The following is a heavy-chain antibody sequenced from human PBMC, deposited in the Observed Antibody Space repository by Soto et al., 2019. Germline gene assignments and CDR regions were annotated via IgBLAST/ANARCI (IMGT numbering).Heavy chain of an antibody. V-gene: IGHV3-30*18. CDR3: AKDRGCGGSCYSYNWFDP. D-gene: IGHD2-15*01. Sequence: QVQLVESGGGVVQPGRSLRLSCAASGFTFSSYGMHWVRQAPGKGLEWVAVISYDGSNKYYADSVKGRFTISRDNSKNTLYLQMNSLRADDTAVYYCAKDRGCGGSCYSYNWFDPWGQGTLVTVSS. J-gene: IGHJ5*02. CDR2: ISYDGSNK. CDR1: GFTFSSYG.